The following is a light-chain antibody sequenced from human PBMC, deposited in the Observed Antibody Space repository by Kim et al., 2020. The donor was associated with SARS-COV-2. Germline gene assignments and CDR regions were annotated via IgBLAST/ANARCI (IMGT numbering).Light chain of an antibody. J-gene: IGLJ2*01. CDR1: KLGGKY. CDR3: QVWDSSSAV. Sequence: SYELTQPPSVSVSPGQTASITCSGDKLGGKYVSWYQQTPGQSPVLVIYQDNKRPSGIPERFSGSNSGNTATLTISGTQAMDEADYYCQVWDSSSAVFGGG. CDR2: QDN. V-gene: IGLV3-1*01.